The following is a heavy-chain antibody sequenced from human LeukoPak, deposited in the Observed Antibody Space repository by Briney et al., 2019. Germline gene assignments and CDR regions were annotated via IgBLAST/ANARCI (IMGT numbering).Heavy chain of an antibody. CDR3: ARYCSSTSCSHQNARFWFDP. CDR2: IIPILGIA. D-gene: IGHD2-2*01. CDR1: GGTFSSYA. Sequence: ASVKVSCKASGGTFSSYAISWVRQAPGQGLEWMGRIIPILGIANYAQKFQGRVTITADKSTSTAYMELSSLGSEDTAVYYCARYCSSTSCSHQNARFWFDPWGQGTLVTVSS. V-gene: IGHV1-69*04. J-gene: IGHJ5*02.